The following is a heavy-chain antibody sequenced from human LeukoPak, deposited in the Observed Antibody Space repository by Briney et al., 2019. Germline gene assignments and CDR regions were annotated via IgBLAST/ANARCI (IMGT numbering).Heavy chain of an antibody. CDR1: ASTFSTYA. Sequence: ASVKVSCKASASTFSTYAIHWVRQAPGQGLEWMGWINPNSGGTNYAQKFQGRVTMTRDMSISTAYMELSRLTSDDTAVYYCARDPHYGSGHYYYYYMDVWGKGTTVTISS. CDR2: INPNSGGT. V-gene: IGHV1-2*02. D-gene: IGHD3-10*01. J-gene: IGHJ6*03. CDR3: ARDPHYGSGHYYYYYMDV.